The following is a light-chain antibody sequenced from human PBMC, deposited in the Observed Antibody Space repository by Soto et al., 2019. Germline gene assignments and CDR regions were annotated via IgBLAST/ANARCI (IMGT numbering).Light chain of an antibody. J-gene: IGLJ1*01. CDR3: CSYTSNITPYV. V-gene: IGLV2-14*03. CDR1: SSDLGAYKY. Sequence: QSVLTQPASVSGSPGQSITISCAGTSSDLGAYKYVSWYQQHPDKAPKLILYEVSRRPSGVSNRFSASKSGNTASLTISGIQDQDETDYYCCSYTSNITPYVFGTGTKLTVL. CDR2: EVS.